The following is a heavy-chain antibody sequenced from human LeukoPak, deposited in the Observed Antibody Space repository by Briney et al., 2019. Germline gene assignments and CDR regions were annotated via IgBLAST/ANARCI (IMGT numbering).Heavy chain of an antibody. Sequence: GGSLRLSCAASGFTFSNYWMSWVRQAPGKGLVWVSHINSDGRSTRYANSVKGRFTISRDNAKNTLYLQMNSLRAEDTAVYYCAKDRSGSLDYWGQGTLVTVSS. CDR2: INSDGRST. D-gene: IGHD1-26*01. J-gene: IGHJ4*02. V-gene: IGHV3-74*01. CDR3: AKDRSGSLDY. CDR1: GFTFSNYW.